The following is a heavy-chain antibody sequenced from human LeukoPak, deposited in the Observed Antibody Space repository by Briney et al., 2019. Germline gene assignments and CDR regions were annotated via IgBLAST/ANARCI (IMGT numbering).Heavy chain of an antibody. CDR1: GFTFSSYS. CDR3: AKWELYSGFYYIDY. Sequence: PGGSLRLSCAASGFTFSSYSMNWVRQAPGKGLEWVSSISSSSSYIYYADSVKGRFTISRDNAKNSLYLQMNSLRAEDTAVYYCAKWELYSGFYYIDYWGQGTLATVSS. J-gene: IGHJ4*02. D-gene: IGHD1-26*01. V-gene: IGHV3-21*01. CDR2: ISSSSSYI.